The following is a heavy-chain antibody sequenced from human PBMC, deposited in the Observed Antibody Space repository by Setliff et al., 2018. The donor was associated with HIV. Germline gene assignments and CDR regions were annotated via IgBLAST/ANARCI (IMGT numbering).Heavy chain of an antibody. Sequence: GGSLRLSCAASGFTFAGYAMNWVRQAPGKGLEWVSSISSSGNYMFYADSVKGRFTISRDNAGNSLSLLMNSLRAEDTAVYYCASARKPTGGTSTSFDFWGQGTLVTVS. D-gene: IGHD1-1*01. V-gene: IGHV3-21*01. CDR3: ASARKPTGGTSTSFDF. CDR2: ISSSGNYM. J-gene: IGHJ4*02. CDR1: GFTFAGYA.